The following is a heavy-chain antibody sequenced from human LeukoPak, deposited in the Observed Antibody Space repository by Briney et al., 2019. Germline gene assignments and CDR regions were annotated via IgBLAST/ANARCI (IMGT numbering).Heavy chain of an antibody. V-gene: IGHV3-11*06. Sequence: GGSLRLSCPASGFIFSDYYMSWIRPAPGKGLEWVSYISSSSSYINYADSVKGRFTISRDNAKYSLYLQMNSLRAEDTAVYYCARVSYGDSGYFDYWGQGTLVTVSS. D-gene: IGHD4-17*01. CDR3: ARVSYGDSGYFDY. CDR1: GFIFSDYY. CDR2: ISSSSSYI. J-gene: IGHJ4*02.